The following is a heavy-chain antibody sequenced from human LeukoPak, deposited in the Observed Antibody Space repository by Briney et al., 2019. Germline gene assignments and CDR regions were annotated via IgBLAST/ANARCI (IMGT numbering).Heavy chain of an antibody. Sequence: PGGSLRLSCAASGFTFSSYEMNWVRQAPGKGLEWVSYISSSGSTIYYAGSVKGRFTISRDNAKNSLYLQMNSLRAEDTAVYYCARKLWFGEPCCYFDYWGQGTLVTVSS. D-gene: IGHD3-10*01. V-gene: IGHV3-48*03. J-gene: IGHJ4*02. CDR1: GFTFSSYE. CDR3: ARKLWFGEPCCYFDY. CDR2: ISSSGSTI.